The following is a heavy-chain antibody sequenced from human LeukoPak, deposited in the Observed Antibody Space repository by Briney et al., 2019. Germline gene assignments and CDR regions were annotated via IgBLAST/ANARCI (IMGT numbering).Heavy chain of an antibody. CDR1: GGSFSGYY. CDR3: ARQWNSGSYPYFDY. Sequence: SETLSLTCAVYGGSFSGYYWSWIRQPPGKGLEWIGEINHSGSTYYNPSLKSRVTISVDTSKNQFSLKLSSVTAADTAVYYCARQWNSGSYPYFDYWGQGTLVTVSS. V-gene: IGHV4-34*01. CDR2: INHSGST. J-gene: IGHJ4*02. D-gene: IGHD1-26*01.